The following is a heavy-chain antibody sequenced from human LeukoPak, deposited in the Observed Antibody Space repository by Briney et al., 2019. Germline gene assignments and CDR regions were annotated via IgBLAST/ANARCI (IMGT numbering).Heavy chain of an antibody. V-gene: IGHV4-30-4*01. CDR3: ARSGTDNWFDP. Sequence: SETLSLTCTVSGGSISSGDYYWSWIRQPPGKGLEWIGYIYYSGTTYYNPALKSRVTISVDTSKNQFPLKLSSVTAADTAVYYCARSGTDNWFDPWGQGALVTVSS. CDR2: IYYSGTT. D-gene: IGHD3-10*01. J-gene: IGHJ5*02. CDR1: GGSISSGDYY.